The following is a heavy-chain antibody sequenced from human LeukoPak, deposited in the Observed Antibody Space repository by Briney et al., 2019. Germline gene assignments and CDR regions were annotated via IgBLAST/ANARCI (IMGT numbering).Heavy chain of an antibody. D-gene: IGHD3-22*01. J-gene: IGHJ4*02. Sequence: GGSLRLSCAASGFTFSSYAMSWVRQAPGKGLEWVSAISGSGGSTYYADSVKGRFTFSRDNAKNSLYLQMHSLRAEDTAVYYCATLASSGYWDYFDYWGQGTLVTVSS. V-gene: IGHV3-23*01. CDR1: GFTFSSYA. CDR3: ATLASSGYWDYFDY. CDR2: ISGSGGST.